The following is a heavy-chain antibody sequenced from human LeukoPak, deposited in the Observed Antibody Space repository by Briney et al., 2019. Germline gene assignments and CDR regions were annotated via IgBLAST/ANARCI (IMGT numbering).Heavy chain of an antibody. CDR3: ARDTGFPFFDF. CDR2: VNPNSGVT. Sequence: ASVKVSCKASGYTFIGYYIHWVRQAPGQGLEWMGSVNPNSGVTDYAQKFQGRITMTRDTSISTAYMNRLTSDDTAVYYCARDTGFPFFDFWGHGALVTVSS. CDR1: GYTFIGYY. V-gene: IGHV1-2*02. J-gene: IGHJ4*01.